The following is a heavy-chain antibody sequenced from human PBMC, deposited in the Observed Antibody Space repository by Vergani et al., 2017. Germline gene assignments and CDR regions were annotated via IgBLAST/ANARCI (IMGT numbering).Heavy chain of an antibody. Sequence: EVQLVESGGGLVQPGGSLRLSCAASGFTVSSNYMSWVRQAPGKGLEGVSVIYSGSSTYYADSVKGRFTLSRDNSKNTLYLQMNSLRAEDTAVYYCARGRYYYDSSGYYQESAFFDYWGQGTLVTVSS. CDR2: IYSGSST. CDR3: ARGRYYYDSSGYYQESAFFDY. V-gene: IGHV3-66*01. CDR1: GFTVSSNY. J-gene: IGHJ4*02. D-gene: IGHD3-22*01.